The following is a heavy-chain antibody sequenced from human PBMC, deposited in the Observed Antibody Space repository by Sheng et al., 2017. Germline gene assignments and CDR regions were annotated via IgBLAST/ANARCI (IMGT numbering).Heavy chain of an antibody. J-gene: IGHJ4*02. D-gene: IGHD2-21*02. Sequence: QVQLQESGPGLVKPSETLSLTCAVSGYSISSGYYWGWIRQPPGKGLEWIGSIYHSGSTYYNPSLKSRVTISVDTSKNQFSLKLSSVTAADTAVYYCARGDCGGDCRFDYWGQGTPGHRLL. V-gene: IGHV4-38-2*01. CDR2: IYHSGST. CDR3: ARGDCGGDCRFDY. CDR1: GYSISSGYY.